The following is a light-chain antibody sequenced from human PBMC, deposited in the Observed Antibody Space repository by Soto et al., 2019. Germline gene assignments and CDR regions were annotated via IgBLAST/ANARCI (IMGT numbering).Light chain of an antibody. CDR1: QSVSSSY. J-gene: IGKJ1*01. CDR3: QQYDSSSWT. V-gene: IGKV3-20*01. Sequence: ENVLTQSPGTLSLSPGERATLSCRASQSVSSSYIGWYQQKRGQAPRLLIYGASRRATGVPDRFSGSGSGTDFTLTISRLEPEDCAIYYCQQYDSSSWTLGQGTKVEIK. CDR2: GAS.